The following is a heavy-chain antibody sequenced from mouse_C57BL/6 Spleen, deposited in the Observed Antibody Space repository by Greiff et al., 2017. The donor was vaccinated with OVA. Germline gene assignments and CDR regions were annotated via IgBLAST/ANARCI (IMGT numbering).Heavy chain of an antibody. CDR2: IHPSDSDT. CDR1: GYTFTSYW. CDR3: AIGAYDYDVGWAWFAY. D-gene: IGHD2-4*01. Sequence: QVQLQQPGAELVKPGASVKVSCKASGYTFTSYWMHWVKQRPGQGLEWIGRIHPSDSDTNYNQKFKGKATLTVDKSSSTAYMQLSSLTSEDSAVYYCAIGAYDYDVGWAWFAYWGQGTLVTVSA. V-gene: IGHV1-74*01. J-gene: IGHJ3*01.